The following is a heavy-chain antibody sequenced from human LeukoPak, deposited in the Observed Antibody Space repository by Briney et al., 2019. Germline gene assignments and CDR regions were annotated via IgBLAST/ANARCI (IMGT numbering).Heavy chain of an antibody. CDR3: ARDKYFDY. Sequence: PGGSLRLSCAASGFTVSSNYMSWVRQAPGKGLEWVSVIYSGGSTYYADSVKGRFTISRDNAKNSLYLQMNSLRAEDTAVYYCARDKYFDYWGQGTLVTVSS. V-gene: IGHV3-53*01. J-gene: IGHJ4*02. CDR2: IYSGGST. CDR1: GFTVSSNY.